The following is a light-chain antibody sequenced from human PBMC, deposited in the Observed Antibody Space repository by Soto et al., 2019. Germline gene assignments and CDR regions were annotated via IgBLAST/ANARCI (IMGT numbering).Light chain of an antibody. CDR3: QTWDTGARVV. J-gene: IGLJ2*01. V-gene: IGLV4-69*01. Sequence: LGASVKLTCTLSSGHSSYAIAWHQQQPEKGPRYLMKLSSDGSHSKGDGMPDRFSGSSSGAERYLTISSLQSEDEADYYCQTWDTGARVVFGGGTQLTVL. CDR1: SGHSSYA. CDR2: LSSDGSH.